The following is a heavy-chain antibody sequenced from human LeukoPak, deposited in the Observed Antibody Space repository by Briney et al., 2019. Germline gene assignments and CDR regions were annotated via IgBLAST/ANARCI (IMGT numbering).Heavy chain of an antibody. J-gene: IGHJ4*02. CDR2: ISSSSSYI. D-gene: IGHD3-22*01. V-gene: IGHV3-21*01. CDR3: ARENYYDSSGYYLGRGDYFDY. Sequence: GGSLRLSCAASGFTFSSYSMNWVRQAPGKGLEWVSSISSSSSYIYYADSVKGRFTISRDNAKNSLYLQMNSLRAEDTAVYYCARENYYDSSGYYLGRGDYFDYWGQGTLVTVSS. CDR1: GFTFSSYS.